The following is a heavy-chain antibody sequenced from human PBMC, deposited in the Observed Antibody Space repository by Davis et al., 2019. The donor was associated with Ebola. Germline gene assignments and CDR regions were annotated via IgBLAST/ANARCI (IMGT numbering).Heavy chain of an antibody. CDR1: GFTFSNYA. D-gene: IGHD3-3*01. J-gene: IGHJ6*04. CDR2: ISGRGDKT. CDR3: AKSGLSFGVVKYHYGMDV. Sequence: GESLKISCVASGFTFSNYALTWVRQAPGRGLEWVSTISGRGDKTYYPDSVKGRFTISRDNSKKTLYLQMNSLRAEDTAVYYCAKSGLSFGVVKYHYGMDVWGKGTTVTVSS. V-gene: IGHV3-23*01.